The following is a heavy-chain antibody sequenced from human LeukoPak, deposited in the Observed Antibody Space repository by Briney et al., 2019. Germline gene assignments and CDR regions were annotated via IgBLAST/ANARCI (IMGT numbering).Heavy chain of an antibody. CDR3: ARRLSYGSGSYRTYYFDY. CDR1: GYSFTSYW. J-gene: IGHJ4*02. CDR2: IDPSDSYT. Sequence: GESLKISRKGSGYSFTSYWISWVRQMPGKGLEWMGRIDPSDSYTNYSPSFQGHVTISADKSISTAYLQWSSLKASDTAMYYCARRLSYGSGSYRTYYFDYWGQGTLVTVSS. D-gene: IGHD3-10*01. V-gene: IGHV5-10-1*01.